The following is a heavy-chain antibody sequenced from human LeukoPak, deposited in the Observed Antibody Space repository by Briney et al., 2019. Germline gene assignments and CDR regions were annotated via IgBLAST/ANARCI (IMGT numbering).Heavy chain of an antibody. CDR3: AREMAHYFDSSGYSF. D-gene: IGHD3-22*01. V-gene: IGHV3-48*03. CDR1: GFTFSSYE. CDR2: ISSSGSTT. J-gene: IGHJ4*02. Sequence: PGGSLRLSCAASGFTFSSYEMNWVRQAPGKGLEWVSYISSSGSTTHYADSVKGRFTISRDNAKKSLYLQMNSLRAEDTAVYYCAREMAHYFDSSGYSFWGQGTLVTVSS.